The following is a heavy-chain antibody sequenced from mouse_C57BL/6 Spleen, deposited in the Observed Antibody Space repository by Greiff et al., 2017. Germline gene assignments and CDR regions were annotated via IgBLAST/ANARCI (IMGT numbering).Heavy chain of an antibody. CDR1: GYTFTSYG. CDR2: IYPRSGNT. D-gene: IGHD1-1*01. CDR3: ARGGFGSSYVWYFDV. V-gene: IGHV1-81*01. Sequence: QVQLKESGAELARPGASVKLSCKASGYTFTSYGISWVKQRTGQGLEWIGEIYPRSGNTYYNEKFKGKATLTEEKSSSTAYMELRSLTSEDSAVYFCARGGFGSSYVWYFDVWGTGTTVTVSS. J-gene: IGHJ1*03.